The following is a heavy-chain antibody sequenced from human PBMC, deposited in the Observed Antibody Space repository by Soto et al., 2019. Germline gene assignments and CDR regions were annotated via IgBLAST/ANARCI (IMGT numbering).Heavy chain of an antibody. CDR2: IYHSGTT. CDR1: GDSISGGYY. D-gene: IGHD5-18*01. V-gene: IGHV4-38-2*01. J-gene: IGHJ6*02. CDR3: ARHWYSYKCLDV. Sequence: SETLSLTCAVSGDSISGGYYWAWIRQPPGKGLEWIGSIYHSGTTYYNPSLKSRVTISVDTSKNQFSLKLSSVTAADTAVYYCARHWYSYKCLDVWGQGTAVT.